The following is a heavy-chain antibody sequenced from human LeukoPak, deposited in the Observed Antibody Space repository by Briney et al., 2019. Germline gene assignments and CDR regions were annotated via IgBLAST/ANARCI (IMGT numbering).Heavy chain of an antibody. CDR2: IYNSGST. D-gene: IGHD3-3*01. J-gene: IGHJ4*02. Sequence: PSETLSLTCTVSGGSISSYYWGWIRQPPGKGLEWIGYIYNSGSTDYNPSLKSRVTISVDTSKNQFSLKLSSVTAADTAVYYCASRSSIWSGYQDTLYYFDSWGQGTLVTVSS. V-gene: IGHV4-59*01. CDR3: ASRSSIWSGYQDTLYYFDS. CDR1: GGSISSYY.